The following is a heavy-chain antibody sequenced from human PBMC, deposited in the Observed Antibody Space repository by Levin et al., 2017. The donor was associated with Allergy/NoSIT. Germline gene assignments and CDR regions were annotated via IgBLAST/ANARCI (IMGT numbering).Heavy chain of an antibody. J-gene: IGHJ4*02. CDR1: GFTFSSYA. CDR2: ISGSGGST. CDR3: AKGHGGRWVVVITGYFDY. Sequence: GGSLRLSCAASGFTFSSYAMSWVRQAPGKGLEWVSAISGSGGSTYYADSVKGRFTISRDNSKNTLYLQMNSLRAEDTAVYYCAKGHGGRWVVVITGYFDYWGQGTLVTVSS. V-gene: IGHV3-23*01. D-gene: IGHD3-22*01.